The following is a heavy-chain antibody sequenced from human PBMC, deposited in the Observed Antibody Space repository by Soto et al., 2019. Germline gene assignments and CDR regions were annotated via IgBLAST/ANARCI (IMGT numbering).Heavy chain of an antibody. CDR1: GGTFSSYA. CDR2: IIPIFGTA. Sequence: SVKVSCKASGGTFSSYAISWVRQAPGQGLEWMGGIIPIFGTANYAQKFQGRVTITADKSTSTAYMELSSLRSEDTAVYYCARDHDILDSPPRSPHFYYAMDVWGQGTKVTVSS. D-gene: IGHD3-9*01. CDR3: ARDHDILDSPPRSPHFYYAMDV. J-gene: IGHJ6*02. V-gene: IGHV1-69*06.